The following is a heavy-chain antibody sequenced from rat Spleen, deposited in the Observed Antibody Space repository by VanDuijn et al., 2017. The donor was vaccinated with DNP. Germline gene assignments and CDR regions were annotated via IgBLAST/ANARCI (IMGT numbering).Heavy chain of an antibody. CDR1: GFTFNNYW. Sequence: EVQLVESGGGLVQPGRSLKLSCVPSGFTFNNYWITWIRQAPGKGLEWVASISYDGGITYYPDSVKGRFTISRDTAKSTLYLQMNSLRSEDTATYYCTRVPRWGGYRDVMDAWGQGASVTVSS. D-gene: IGHD1-11*01. J-gene: IGHJ4*01. CDR3: TRVPRWGGYRDVMDA. V-gene: IGHV5-31*01. CDR2: ISYDGGIT.